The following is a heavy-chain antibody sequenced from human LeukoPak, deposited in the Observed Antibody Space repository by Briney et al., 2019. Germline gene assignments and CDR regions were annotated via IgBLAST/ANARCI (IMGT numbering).Heavy chain of an antibody. CDR1: GYSFTDYW. Sequence: GESLKISCKASGYSFTDYWIVWVRQMPGKGLEWMGAIYPGDSDTRYSPSLDGQVTVSADKSVSTTYLQWSSLQASDTAMYYCARPSSLYGGTSEDYWGQGTLVTVSS. D-gene: IGHD4-23*01. J-gene: IGHJ4*02. CDR3: ARPSSLYGGTSEDY. CDR2: IYPGDSDT. V-gene: IGHV5-51*01.